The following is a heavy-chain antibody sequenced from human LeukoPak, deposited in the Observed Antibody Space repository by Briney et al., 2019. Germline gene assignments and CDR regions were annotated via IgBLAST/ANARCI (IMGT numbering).Heavy chain of an antibody. D-gene: IGHD3-10*01. J-gene: IGHJ5*02. Sequence: GGSLRLSCAASGFTFDDYAMHWVRQALGKGLEWVSLISGDGGRTYYADSVKGRFTISRDNSKNSLYLQMNSLRTEDTALYYCAKDAREYYGSGTWFDPWGQGTLVIVSS. CDR1: GFTFDDYA. V-gene: IGHV3-43*02. CDR3: AKDAREYYGSGTWFDP. CDR2: ISGDGGRT.